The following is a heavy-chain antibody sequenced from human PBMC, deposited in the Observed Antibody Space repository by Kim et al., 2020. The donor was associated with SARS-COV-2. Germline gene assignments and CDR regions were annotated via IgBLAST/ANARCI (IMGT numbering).Heavy chain of an antibody. V-gene: IGHV4-31*03. Sequence: SETLSLTCTVSGGSISSGGYYWSWIRQHPGKGLEWIGYIYYSGSTYYNPSLKSRVTISVDTSKNQFSLKLSSVTAADTAVYYCARDPAPYSSSWSWFDPWGQGTLVTVSS. CDR3: ARDPAPYSSSWSWFDP. D-gene: IGHD6-13*01. CDR2: IYYSGST. CDR1: GGSISSGGYY. J-gene: IGHJ5*02.